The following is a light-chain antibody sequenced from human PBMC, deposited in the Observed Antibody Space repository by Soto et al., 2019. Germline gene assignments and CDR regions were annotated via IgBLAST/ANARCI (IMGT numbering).Light chain of an antibody. J-gene: IGKJ1*01. CDR1: QSISSW. CDR2: DAS. V-gene: IGKV1-5*01. Sequence: DIPLTQSLSTLSASVGDRGTIXWRASQSISSWLAWYQQKPGKAPKLLIYDASSLESGVPSRFSGSGSGTEFTLTISSLQPDDFATYYCQQYNSYPWTFGQGTKVDIK. CDR3: QQYNSYPWT.